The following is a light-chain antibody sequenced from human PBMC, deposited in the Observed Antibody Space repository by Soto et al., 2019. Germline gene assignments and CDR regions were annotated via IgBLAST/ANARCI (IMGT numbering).Light chain of an antibody. CDR2: VNSDGSH. CDR1: SGHTSNA. CDR3: QTWITSGAL. Sequence: QSVLTQSPSASASLGASVKLTCSLSSGHTSNAIAWHQQQPEKGPRFLMKVNSDGSHNKGDGIPDRFSGSSSGAERYLTISSLQPEDEADYYCQTWITSGALFGGGTKLTVL. J-gene: IGLJ2*01. V-gene: IGLV4-69*01.